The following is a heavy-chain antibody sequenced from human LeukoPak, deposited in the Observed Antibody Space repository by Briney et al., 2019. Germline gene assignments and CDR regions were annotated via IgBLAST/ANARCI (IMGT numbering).Heavy chain of an antibody. CDR3: ARGSGWYDY. J-gene: IGHJ4*02. Sequence: SETLSLTCSVSGGSISSYHWSWIRQPAGKGLEWIGRIYSSGSTNYNPSLKSRATMSVDTSKNQLPLKLSSVTAADTAVYYCARGSGWYDYWGQGTPVTVSS. CDR1: GGSISSYH. CDR2: IYSSGST. V-gene: IGHV4-4*07. D-gene: IGHD6-19*01.